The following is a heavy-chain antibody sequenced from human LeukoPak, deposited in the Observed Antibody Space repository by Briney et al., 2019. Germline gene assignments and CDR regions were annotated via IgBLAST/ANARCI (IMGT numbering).Heavy chain of an antibody. D-gene: IGHD1-1*01. CDR2: IYHSGSP. CDR3: ARVNINNWHSCDY. CDR1: GGSISSNNW. V-gene: IGHV4-4*02. Sequence: SETPSLTCAVSGGSISSNNWWGWVRQPPGKGLEWIGEIYHSGSPNYNPSLKSRVTISVDKSRNHFSLNLSSVTAADTAVYYCARVNINNWHSCDYWGQGTLVTVSS. J-gene: IGHJ4*02.